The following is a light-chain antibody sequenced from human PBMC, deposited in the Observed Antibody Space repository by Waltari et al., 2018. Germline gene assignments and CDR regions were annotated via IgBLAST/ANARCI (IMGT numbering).Light chain of an antibody. J-gene: IGKJ1*01. V-gene: IGKV3-20*01. CDR3: PQYGSSPPT. CDR1: QSVSSSY. CDR2: GAS. Sequence: EIVLTQSPGTLSLSPGDRATLSCRASQSVSSSYLAWYQQKPGQAPRLLIYGASSRATGIPDRFSGSGSGTDFTLTISRLEPEDFAVYYCPQYGSSPPTFGQGTKVEIK.